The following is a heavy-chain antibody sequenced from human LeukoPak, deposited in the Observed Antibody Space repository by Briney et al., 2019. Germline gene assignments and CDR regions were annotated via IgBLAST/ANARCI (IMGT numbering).Heavy chain of an antibody. V-gene: IGHV3-21*01. CDR3: ARDSGIGYCSSTSCYDVY. CDR1: GFTFSTYA. D-gene: IGHD2-2*01. J-gene: IGHJ4*02. Sequence: GGSLRLSCAASGFTFSTYAMSWVRQAPGKGLEWVSTINTRGDETYYADSVKGRFTISRDNAKNSLYLQMNSLRAEDTAVYYCARDSGIGYCSSTSCYDVYWGQGTLVTVSS. CDR2: INTRGDET.